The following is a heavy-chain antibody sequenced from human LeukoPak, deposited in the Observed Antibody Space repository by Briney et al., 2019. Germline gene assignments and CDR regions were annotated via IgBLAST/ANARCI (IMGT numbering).Heavy chain of an antibody. V-gene: IGHV3-48*02. CDR2: ISSSSITI. Sequence: QTGGSXRLSCAASGFTFSDYNMNWVRQXPAKGLEWVSHISSSSITIYYADSVKGRFTISRDNAKSSLYLQMNSLRDEDTAVYYCARVIWSSGSFDHWGQGTLVTVSS. CDR1: GFTFSDYN. CDR3: ARVIWSSGSFDH. J-gene: IGHJ5*02. D-gene: IGHD3-10*01.